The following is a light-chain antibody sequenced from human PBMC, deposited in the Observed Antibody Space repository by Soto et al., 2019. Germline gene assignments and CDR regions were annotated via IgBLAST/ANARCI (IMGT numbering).Light chain of an antibody. V-gene: IGKV3-20*01. CDR1: QSVSNNY. CDR3: QQYGSSPVS. CDR2: GAS. Sequence: EIVLTQSPGTLSLSPGERATLSCRASQSVSNNYLAWYQQKPGQAPRFLMYGASSRATGTPDRFSGSGSGTDFTITISRLEPEDYSVYYCQQYGSSPVSFGPGTKVDIK. J-gene: IGKJ3*01.